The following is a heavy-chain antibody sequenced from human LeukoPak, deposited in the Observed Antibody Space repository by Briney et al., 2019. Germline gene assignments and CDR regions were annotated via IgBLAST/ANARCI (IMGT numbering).Heavy chain of an antibody. D-gene: IGHD2-15*01. Sequence: GGSLRLSCAASGFTFSNYGLSWVRQAPGKGLEWVSGITGSGGSTYYADSVKGRFTISRDNSKNTLYLQMNSLRAEDTAVYYCAKLNSGAEYYFDYWGQGTLVTVSS. J-gene: IGHJ4*02. CDR1: GFTFSNYG. CDR3: AKLNSGAEYYFDY. CDR2: ITGSGGST. V-gene: IGHV3-23*01.